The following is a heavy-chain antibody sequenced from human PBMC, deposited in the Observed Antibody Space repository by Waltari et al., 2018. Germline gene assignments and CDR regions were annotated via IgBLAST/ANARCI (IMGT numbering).Heavy chain of an antibody. CDR3: ARDRRYSSSWYREDYYYGMDV. V-gene: IGHV6-1*01. Sequence: QVQLQQSGPGLVKPSQTLSLTCAISGDSVSSNSAAWNWIRQSPSRGLAWLGRTYYRSKWYNDYAVSGKSRITINPDTSKNQFSLQLNSVTPEDTAVYYCARDRRYSSSWYREDYYYGMDVWGQGTTVTVSS. CDR1: GDSVSSNSAA. CDR2: TYYRSKWYN. J-gene: IGHJ6*02. D-gene: IGHD6-13*01.